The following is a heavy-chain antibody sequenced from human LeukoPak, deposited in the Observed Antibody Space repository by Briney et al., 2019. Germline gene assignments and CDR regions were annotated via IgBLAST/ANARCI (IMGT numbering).Heavy chain of an antibody. CDR2: IYYSGST. J-gene: IGHJ3*02. Sequence: SETLSLTCTVSGASISSHYWNWLRQPPGKGLEWVGYIYYSGSTNYNPSLKSRVTISVDTSKNQFSLKLSSVTAADTAVYYCARETTVVTPGRSDVFDIRGQGTMVTVSS. CDR1: GASISSHY. V-gene: IGHV4-59*11. D-gene: IGHD4-23*01. CDR3: ARETTVVTPGRSDVFDI.